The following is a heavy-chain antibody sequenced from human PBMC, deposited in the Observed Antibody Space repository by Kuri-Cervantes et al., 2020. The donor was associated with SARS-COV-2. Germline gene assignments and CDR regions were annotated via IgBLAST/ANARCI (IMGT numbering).Heavy chain of an antibody. J-gene: IGHJ1*01. V-gene: IGHV2-5*05. CDR1: GISLTNSGLA. Sequence: SGPTLVKPTQTLTLTCTLSGISLTNSGLAVGWIRQPPGKALEWLGIIYWDDDKLYGPSLENRLTIARDTSQNQVVLTLTNMDPVDTATYYCSARGGRYFNHWGQGTSVTVSS. CDR2: IYWDDDK. CDR3: SARGGRYFNH. D-gene: IGHD4-23*01.